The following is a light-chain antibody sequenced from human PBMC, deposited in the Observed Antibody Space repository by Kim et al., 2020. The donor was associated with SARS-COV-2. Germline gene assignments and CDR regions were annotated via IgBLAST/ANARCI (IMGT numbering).Light chain of an antibody. CDR2: KDD. Sequence: SYELTQPLSVSVALGQTATITCGGDNIGGTHVHWYQQKPGQAPILVIYKDDNRPSAIPERFSGSNSGNTATLTISGAQPGDETDYYCQVWDSNTVVFGGG. CDR3: QVWDSNTVV. CDR1: NIGGTH. J-gene: IGLJ2*01. V-gene: IGLV3-9*01.